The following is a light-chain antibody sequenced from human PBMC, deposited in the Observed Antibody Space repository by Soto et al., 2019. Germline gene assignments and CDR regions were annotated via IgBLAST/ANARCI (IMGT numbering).Light chain of an antibody. CDR2: DAA. V-gene: IGKV3-15*01. CDR1: RGIKSN. J-gene: IGKJ5*01. CDR3: QQRSNWPPIT. Sequence: VVLTQSPDTLSVSPGERATLSCRASRGIKSNLAWYQQRPGQAPRLLIYDAATRATGVPARFSGSGSGTEFTLTISSLQSEDFAVYYCQQRSNWPPITFGQGTRLEIK.